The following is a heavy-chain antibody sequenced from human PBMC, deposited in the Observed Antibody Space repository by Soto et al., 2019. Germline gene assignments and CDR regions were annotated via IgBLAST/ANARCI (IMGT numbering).Heavy chain of an antibody. D-gene: IGHD4-17*01. Sequence: ASVKVSCKASGYTFTGYYMHWVRQAPGQGLEWMGWINPNSGGTNYAQKFQGRVTMTRDTSISTAYMELSRLRSDDTAVYYCARSHLYGDNEAFDYWGQGTLVTVSS. CDR1: GYTFTGYY. CDR2: INPNSGGT. CDR3: ARSHLYGDNEAFDY. J-gene: IGHJ4*02. V-gene: IGHV1-2*02.